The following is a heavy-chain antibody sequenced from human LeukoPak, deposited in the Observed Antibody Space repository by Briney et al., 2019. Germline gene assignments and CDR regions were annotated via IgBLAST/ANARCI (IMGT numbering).Heavy chain of an antibody. CDR2: ISTNSDIR. CDR1: GYTFTNYG. V-gene: IGHV1-18*01. D-gene: IGHD1-26*01. CDR3: ARDWDAMNNCFDP. Sequence: ASVKVSCKAAGYTFTNYGISWGRQAPGQGLEWMGWISTNSDIRTYAQTLQCRFTMTTDTATTTTYMELNNLTFDDTAVYYCARDWDAMNNCFDPWGQGTPVTVSS. J-gene: IGHJ5*02.